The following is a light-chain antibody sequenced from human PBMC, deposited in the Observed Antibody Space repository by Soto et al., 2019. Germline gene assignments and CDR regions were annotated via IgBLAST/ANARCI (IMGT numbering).Light chain of an antibody. CDR3: QQSSSIPPT. Sequence: DIQMTQSPSSLSASVGDRVTISCRASQRTSSYLNWYQQKPGKAPKLLIYAASSLESGVPSRFSGSGSGTDFTLTISSLQPEDFATYYCQQSSSIPPTFGQGTKLEIK. CDR1: QRTSSY. J-gene: IGKJ2*01. CDR2: AAS. V-gene: IGKV1-39*01.